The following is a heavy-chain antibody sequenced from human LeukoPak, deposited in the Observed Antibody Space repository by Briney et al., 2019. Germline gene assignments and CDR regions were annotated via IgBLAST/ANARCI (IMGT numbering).Heavy chain of an antibody. CDR2: VSYDGSNK. V-gene: IGHV3-30*04. Sequence: GGSLRLSCAASGFTFSSYAMHWVRQAPGKGLEWVAVVSYDGSNKYYADSVKGRFTISRDNSKNTLYLQMNSLRAEDTAVYYCATINDYWGQGTLVTVSS. D-gene: IGHD3-9*01. J-gene: IGHJ4*02. CDR1: GFTFSSYA. CDR3: ATINDY.